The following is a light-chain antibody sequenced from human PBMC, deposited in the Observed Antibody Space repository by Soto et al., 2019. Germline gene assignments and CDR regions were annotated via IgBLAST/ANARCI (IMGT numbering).Light chain of an antibody. V-gene: IGKV3-15*01. J-gene: IGKJ1*01. CDR3: QQYNNWPPWT. CDR1: QRISND. CDR2: DAS. Sequence: EIVLTQSPATLSVSRGERVILSCRASQRISNDLAWYQQKAGQAPRLLIYDASTRATGIPARFSGSGSGTEFTLTISSLQSEDFAVYFCQQYNNWPPWTFGQGTKVDI.